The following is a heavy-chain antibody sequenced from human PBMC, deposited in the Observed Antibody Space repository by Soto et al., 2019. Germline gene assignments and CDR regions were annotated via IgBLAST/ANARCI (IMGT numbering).Heavy chain of an antibody. J-gene: IGHJ5*02. Sequence: SSETLSLTCTVSGDAIYIVGYYWTWIRQHPGKGLEWIGYIYHTGKTYYNPSLESRVTMSVDTSKNQFSLKLASVTAADTAVYYWAREGSSAAGWIDPWGKGTMVTVAS. CDR1: GDAIYIVGYY. CDR3: AREGSSAAGWIDP. CDR2: IYHTGKT. V-gene: IGHV4-31*03. D-gene: IGHD2-2*01.